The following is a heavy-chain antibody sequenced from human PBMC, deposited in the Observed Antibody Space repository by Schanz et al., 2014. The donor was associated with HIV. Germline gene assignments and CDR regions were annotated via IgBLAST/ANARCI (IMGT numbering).Heavy chain of an antibody. D-gene: IGHD4-17*01. CDR3: ARAPYGVDLYFDY. J-gene: IGHJ4*02. CDR1: GFIFSSYG. Sequence: VQPVESGGGVVQPGRSQRLSCAASGFIFSSYGMHWVRQAPGKGLEWVSYISGSGNTIYYADSVKGRFTISRDNANNSLFLQMNSLRAEDTAVYYCARAPYGVDLYFDYWGQGLLVTVSS. V-gene: IGHV3-48*04. CDR2: ISGSGNTI.